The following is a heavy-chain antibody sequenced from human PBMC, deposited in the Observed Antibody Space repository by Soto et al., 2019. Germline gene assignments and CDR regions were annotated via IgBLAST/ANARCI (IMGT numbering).Heavy chain of an antibody. D-gene: IGHD3-10*01. CDR1: GASITNFY. CDR2: IYTRGST. Sequence: SETLSLTCPVSGASITNFYWSWIRQSAGKGLEWIGRIYTRGSTDYNPSLKSRVTMSIDTSKNQFSLTLSSATAADTAVYYCATGGAYYFVSWDQGLLVTVFS. CDR3: ATGGAYYFVS. J-gene: IGHJ4*02. V-gene: IGHV4-4*07.